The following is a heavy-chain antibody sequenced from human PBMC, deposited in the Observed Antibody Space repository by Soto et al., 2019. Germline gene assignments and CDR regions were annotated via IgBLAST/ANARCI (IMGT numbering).Heavy chain of an antibody. Sequence: QVQLQESGPGLVKPSGTLSLTCAVSGGSISSSNWWSWVRQPPGKGLAWIGEIYHSGSTNYNPSLKSRVTTSVDKSKHQFSLKLSAVTAADPAGYYCARGIVGAIYYFAYWGQGTLVTVSS. CDR3: ARGIVGAIYYFAY. D-gene: IGHD1-26*01. CDR2: IYHSGST. V-gene: IGHV4-4*02. CDR1: GGSISSSNW. J-gene: IGHJ4*02.